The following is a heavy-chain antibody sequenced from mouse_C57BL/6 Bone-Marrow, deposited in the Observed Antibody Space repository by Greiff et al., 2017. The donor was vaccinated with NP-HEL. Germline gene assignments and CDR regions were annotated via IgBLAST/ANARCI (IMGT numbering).Heavy chain of an antibody. CDR1: GFSLSTSGMG. CDR2: IYWDDDK. CDR3: ARRAEYYYGSSSYFDY. V-gene: IGHV8-12*01. Sequence: QVTLKECGPGILQSSQTLSLTCSFSGFSLSTSGMGVSWIRQPSGKGLEWLAHIYWDDDKRYNPSLKSRLTISKDTSRNQVFLKITSVDTADTATYYCARRAEYYYGSSSYFDYWGQGTTLTVSS. J-gene: IGHJ2*01. D-gene: IGHD1-1*01.